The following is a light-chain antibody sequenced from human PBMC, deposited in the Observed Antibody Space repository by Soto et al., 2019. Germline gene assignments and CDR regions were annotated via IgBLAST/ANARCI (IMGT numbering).Light chain of an antibody. J-gene: IGLJ2*01. CDR3: CSYASSNTLI. Sequence: QSVLTQPPSASGSPGQSVTISCTGTSSDVGGYNYVSWYQQHPGKAPKLMIYEGSERPSGVSNRFSGSKSGNTASLTISGLQAEDEADYYCCSYASSNTLIFGGGTKLTVL. CDR1: SSDVGGYNY. CDR2: EGS. V-gene: IGLV2-23*01.